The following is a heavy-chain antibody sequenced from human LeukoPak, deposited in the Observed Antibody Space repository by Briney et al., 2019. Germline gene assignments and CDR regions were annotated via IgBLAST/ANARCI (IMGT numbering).Heavy chain of an antibody. CDR2: IIPIFGTA. Sequence: GASVKVSCKASGGTFSSYAISWVRQAPGQGLEWMGGIIPIFGTANYAQKFQGRVTITTDESTSTAYMELSSLRSEDTAVYYCASSGRIFGVVSYYYMDVWGKGTTVTVSS. D-gene: IGHD3-3*01. V-gene: IGHV1-69*05. CDR3: ASSGRIFGVVSYYYMDV. CDR1: GGTFSSYA. J-gene: IGHJ6*03.